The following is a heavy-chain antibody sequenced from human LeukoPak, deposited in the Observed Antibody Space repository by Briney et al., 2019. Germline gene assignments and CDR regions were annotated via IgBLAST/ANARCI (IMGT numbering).Heavy chain of an antibody. CDR2: IDKKDNFYAT. Sequence: ARSMRLSSAASGFTFSGSGIHWVRQSSGKGLEWVRYIDKKDNFYATTSAASVTGRFTISREDSKTTAYLQMYSLKAEDTALYYCTRDSGTYNWLDPWGQGTLVTVSS. CDR3: TRDSGTYNWLDP. CDR1: GFTFSGSG. J-gene: IGHJ5*02. D-gene: IGHD1-26*01. V-gene: IGHV3-73*01.